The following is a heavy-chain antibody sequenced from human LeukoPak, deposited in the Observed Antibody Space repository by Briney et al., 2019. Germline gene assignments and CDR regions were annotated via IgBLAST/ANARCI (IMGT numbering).Heavy chain of an antibody. CDR1: GFTFRSSA. CDR2: ISRTGGST. CDR3: AKESGYGSGIDY. J-gene: IGHJ4*02. V-gene: IGHV3-23*01. D-gene: IGHD3-10*01. Sequence: GGSLRLSCAASGFTFRSSAMSWVRQAPGKGLEWVSAISRTGGSTYYADSVKGRFTISRDNSKNTPYLQMNSLRAEDTAVYYCAKESGYGSGIDYWGQGTLVTVSS.